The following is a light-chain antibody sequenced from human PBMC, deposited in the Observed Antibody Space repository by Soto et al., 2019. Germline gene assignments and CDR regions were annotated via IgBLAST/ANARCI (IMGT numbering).Light chain of an antibody. CDR1: QSVSSSY. V-gene: IGKV3-20*01. J-gene: IGKJ4*01. CDR3: QQYHTWPVT. Sequence: EIVLTQSPGTLSLSPGERATLSCRASQSVSSSYLAWYQQKPGQAPRLLIYGASRRATGIPDRFSGSGSGTDFTLTISRLEPEDFAVYYCQQYHTWPVTFGGGTKVEIK. CDR2: GAS.